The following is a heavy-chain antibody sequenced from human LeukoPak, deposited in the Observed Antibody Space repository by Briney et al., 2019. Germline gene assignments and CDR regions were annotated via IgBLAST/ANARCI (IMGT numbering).Heavy chain of an antibody. CDR2: IYYSGST. Sequence: SETLSLTCSVSGGSISTYYWSWIRQPPGKGLEWIGYIYYSGSTNYNPSLKSRVTISVDTSKNQFSLKLTSVTAADTAVYYCARDRSDSGVYDYWGQGTLVTVS. CDR3: ARDRSDSGVYDY. J-gene: IGHJ4*02. V-gene: IGHV4-59*01. CDR1: GGSISTYY. D-gene: IGHD4-17*01.